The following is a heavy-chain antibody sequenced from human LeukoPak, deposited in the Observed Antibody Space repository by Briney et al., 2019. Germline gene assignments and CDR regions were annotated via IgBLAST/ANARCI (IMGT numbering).Heavy chain of an antibody. CDR2: IIPIFGTA. Sequence: SVNVSCKASGGTFSSYAISWVRQAPGQGLEWMGGIIPIFGTANYAQKFQGRVTITADESTSTAYMELSSLRSEDTAVYYCARQIIAEPDYFDYWGQGTLVTVSS. CDR3: ARQIIAEPDYFDY. CDR1: GGTFSSYA. D-gene: IGHD6-13*01. V-gene: IGHV1-69*13. J-gene: IGHJ4*02.